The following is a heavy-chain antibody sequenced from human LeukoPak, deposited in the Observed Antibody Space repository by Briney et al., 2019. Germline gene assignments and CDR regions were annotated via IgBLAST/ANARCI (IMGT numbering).Heavy chain of an antibody. CDR3: ARGVLY. V-gene: IGHV4-61*01. CDR1: GSSVSSGTYY. Sequence: LETLSLTCSVSGSSVSSGTYYWSWIRQPPGKGLEWIGNVHHSGITNYNSSLKSRVIISLDTSKNQFSLKLSSVTAADTALYYCARGVLYWGQGTLVTVSS. CDR2: VHHSGIT. J-gene: IGHJ4*01. D-gene: IGHD2-8*01.